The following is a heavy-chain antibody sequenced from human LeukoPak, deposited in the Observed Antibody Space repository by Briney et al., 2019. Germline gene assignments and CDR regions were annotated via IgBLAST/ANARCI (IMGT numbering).Heavy chain of an antibody. CDR3: ARGVEPLAANTLAY. V-gene: IGHV3-53*01. CDR2: IYSGGST. J-gene: IGHJ4*02. Sequence: GGSLRLSCAASGFTVRSNYMSWVRQAPGKGLEWVSVIYSGGSTYYADSVQGRFTISRDNSKNTLYLEMNSLSPDDTAVYYCARGVEPLAANTLAYWGQGTLVTVSS. CDR1: GFTVRSNY. D-gene: IGHD1-14*01.